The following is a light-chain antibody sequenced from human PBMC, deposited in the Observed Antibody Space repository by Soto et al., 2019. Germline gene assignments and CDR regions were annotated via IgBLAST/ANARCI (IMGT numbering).Light chain of an antibody. CDR2: EVN. Sequence: QSALTQPPSASGSPGQSVTISCTGTSRDVGVYNYVSWYQQHPGKAPKLMIYEVNKRPSGVPDRFSGSRSGNTASLTVSGLQAEDEADYYCASHAGRKNIIFGGGTKLTVL. J-gene: IGLJ2*01. CDR3: ASHAGRKNII. V-gene: IGLV2-8*01. CDR1: SRDVGVYNY.